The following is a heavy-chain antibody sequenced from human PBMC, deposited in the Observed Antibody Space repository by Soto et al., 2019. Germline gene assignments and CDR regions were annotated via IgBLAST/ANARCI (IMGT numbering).Heavy chain of an antibody. CDR3: ASGPHTSSFQYSGYGFEP. J-gene: IGHJ5*02. CDR1: GYTFKSHD. D-gene: IGHD3-22*01. V-gene: IGHV1-8*01. CDR2: MNPNSGHS. Sequence: QVQLVQSGAEVRKPGASVKVSCKASGYTFKSHDINWVRQVTGQGLEWMGWMNPNSGHSGSAQRFQGRVTMTSDNSIPTAYMELSSLTSDDTAVYYCASGPHTSSFQYSGYGFEPWGQGTLVTVSP.